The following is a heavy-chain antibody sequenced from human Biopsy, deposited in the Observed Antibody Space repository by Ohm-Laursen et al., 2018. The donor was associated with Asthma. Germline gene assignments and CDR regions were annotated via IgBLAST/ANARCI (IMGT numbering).Heavy chain of an antibody. CDR3: TRAGSTFVADY. CDR1: GYTFNSVA. J-gene: IGHJ4*01. V-gene: IGHV7-4-1*01. Sequence: ASVKVSCKASGYTFNSVAVMWVRQAPGQGLEWMGWINTDSGTPTYVQGFSGRFVFSLDPSVTTAYLQIDSLRSEDTGVYYCTRAGSTFVADYWGQGTLVTVSS. D-gene: IGHD5-12*01. CDR2: INTDSGTP.